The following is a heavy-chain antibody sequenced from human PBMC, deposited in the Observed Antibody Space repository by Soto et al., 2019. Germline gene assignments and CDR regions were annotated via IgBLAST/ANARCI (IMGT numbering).Heavy chain of an antibody. D-gene: IGHD6-19*01. J-gene: IGHJ4*02. V-gene: IGHV3-74*01. CDR1: GFTFSSYW. CDR3: AVAVAGPTAIGY. Sequence: EVQLVESGGGLVQPGGSLRLSCAASGFTFSSYWMHWVRQAPGKRLVWVSRINSDGSSTSYADSVKGRFTISRDNAKNTLYLQMNSLRAEDTAVYYCAVAVAGPTAIGYWGQGTLVTVSS. CDR2: INSDGSST.